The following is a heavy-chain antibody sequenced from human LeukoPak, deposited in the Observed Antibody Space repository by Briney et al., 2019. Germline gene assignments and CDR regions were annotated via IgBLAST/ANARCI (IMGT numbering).Heavy chain of an antibody. CDR2: FSGSGGNT. V-gene: IGHV3-23*01. D-gene: IGHD3-22*01. Sequence: PGGSLRLSCAASGFTFSSYAMSWVRQAPGKGLEWVSTFSGSGGNTYYADSVKGRFTISRDNSKNTLYLQMNSLRAEDTAVYYCAKRHGDASGYYYFDSWGQGTLVTVSS. CDR1: GFTFSSYA. J-gene: IGHJ4*02. CDR3: AKRHGDASGYYYFDS.